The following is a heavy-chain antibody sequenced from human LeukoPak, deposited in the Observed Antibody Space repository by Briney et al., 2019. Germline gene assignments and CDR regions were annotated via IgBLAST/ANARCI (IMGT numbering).Heavy chain of an antibody. Sequence: QSGGSLRLSCAASGFTFSRHWMHWVRQAPGKGLVWISRINSDASDTNYADFVKGRFTISRDNAKSTVYLQINSLRDEDTAVYYCARICSSTDCLIPDWGQGTLVTVSS. CDR1: GFTFSRHW. D-gene: IGHD2-2*01. V-gene: IGHV3-74*01. CDR2: INSDASDT. J-gene: IGHJ4*02. CDR3: ARICSSTDCLIPD.